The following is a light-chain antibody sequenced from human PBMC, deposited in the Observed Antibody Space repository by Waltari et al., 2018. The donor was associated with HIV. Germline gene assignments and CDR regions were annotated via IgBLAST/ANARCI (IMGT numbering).Light chain of an antibody. Sequence: DIKMTQSPSSLSASVGDRVTIICRASQSIGNYLNWYHQKSGTAPELLIYAASSLQSGVPSRFSDSGSGTDFTLTITSLQPEDFATYYCQQSSSSPPTFSQGTKVEI. CDR2: AAS. J-gene: IGKJ2*01. V-gene: IGKV1-39*01. CDR3: QQSSSSPPT. CDR1: QSIGNY.